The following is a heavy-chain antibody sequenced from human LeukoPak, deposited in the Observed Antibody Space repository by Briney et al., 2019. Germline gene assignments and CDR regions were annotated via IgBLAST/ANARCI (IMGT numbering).Heavy chain of an antibody. V-gene: IGHV3-48*03. CDR2: ISYSGSTI. CDR3: ARGWLPDY. D-gene: IGHD3-22*01. J-gene: IGHJ4*02. CDR1: GFTFSSYE. Sequence: GGSLRLSCAVSGFTFSSYEMNWVRQAPGKVLEWVSYISYSGSTIYYADSVKGRFTISRDNAKNSLYLQMNSLRGEDTAVYYCARGWLPDYWGQGTLVTVSS.